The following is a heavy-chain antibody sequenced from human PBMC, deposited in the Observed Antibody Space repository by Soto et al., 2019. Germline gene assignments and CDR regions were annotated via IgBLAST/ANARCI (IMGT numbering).Heavy chain of an antibody. CDR2: IRNEPTSYIT. D-gene: IGHD3-9*01. CDR3: ADLTWTGSYFP. V-gene: IGHV3-72*01. J-gene: IGHJ5*02. Sequence: EVQLVESGGDLVQPGGSLRLSCVASGFTLSDHYMDWVRQAPGTGLEWVGRIRNEPTSYITEYAESVKGRFTISRDDSKSSLFLQMNSLTTEDTAIYYCADLTWTGSYFPWGQGTLVTVSS. CDR1: GFTLSDHY.